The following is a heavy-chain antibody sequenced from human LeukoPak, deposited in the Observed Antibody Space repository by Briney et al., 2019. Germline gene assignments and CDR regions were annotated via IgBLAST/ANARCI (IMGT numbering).Heavy chain of an antibody. V-gene: IGHV1-18*04. J-gene: IGHJ5*02. D-gene: IGHD2-2*02. CDR2: ISAYNGNT. CDR1: GYTFTSYG. Sequence: ASVKVSCKASGYTFTSYGIGWVRQAPGQGLEWMGWISAYNGNTNYAQKLQGRVTMTTDTSTSTAYMELRSLRSDDTAVYYCARVPNIVVVPAAIDPPRNWFDPWGQGTLVTVSP. CDR3: ARVPNIVVVPAAIDPPRNWFDP.